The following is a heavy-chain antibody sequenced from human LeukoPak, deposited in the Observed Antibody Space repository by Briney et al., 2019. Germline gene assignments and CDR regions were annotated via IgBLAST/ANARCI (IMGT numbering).Heavy chain of an antibody. CDR3: ARAGLWFGEPNFDY. J-gene: IGHJ4*02. CDR2: INHCGST. V-gene: IGHV4-34*01. CDR1: GGSFSGYY. D-gene: IGHD3-10*01. Sequence: PSETLSLTCAVYGGSFSGYYWSWIRQPPGKGLEWIGEINHCGSTNYNPSLKSRVTISVDTSKNQFSLKLSSVTAADTAVYYCARAGLWFGEPNFDYWGQGTLVTVSS.